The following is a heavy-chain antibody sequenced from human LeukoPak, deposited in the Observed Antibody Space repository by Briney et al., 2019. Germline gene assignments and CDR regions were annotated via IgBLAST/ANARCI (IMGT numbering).Heavy chain of an antibody. CDR2: ISGSGGST. Sequence: GGSLRLSCAASGFTFSSYGMSWVRQAPGKGLEWVSAISGSGGSTYYADSVKGRFTISRDNAKNSLYLQMNSLRAEDTALYYCARGFGNYYGSRWGQGTLVTVSS. CDR3: ARGFGNYYGSR. J-gene: IGHJ4*02. CDR1: GFTFSSYG. D-gene: IGHD3-10*01. V-gene: IGHV3-23*01.